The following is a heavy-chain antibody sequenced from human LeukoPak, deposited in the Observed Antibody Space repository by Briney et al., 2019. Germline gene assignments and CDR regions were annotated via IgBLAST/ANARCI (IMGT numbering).Heavy chain of an antibody. D-gene: IGHD1-26*01. J-gene: IGHJ4*02. V-gene: IGHV1-2*02. Sequence: ASVKVSCKASGYTFTSYYMHWVRQAPGQGLEWMGWINPYSGDTNYAQKFQGRVTMTRDTSISTAYMELSSLKSDDTAVYYCARVAMSGIGSDDFWGQGTLVTASS. CDR3: ARVAMSGIGSDDF. CDR1: GYTFTSYY. CDR2: INPYSGDT.